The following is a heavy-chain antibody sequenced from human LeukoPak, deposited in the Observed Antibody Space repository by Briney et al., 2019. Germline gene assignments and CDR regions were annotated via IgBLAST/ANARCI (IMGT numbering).Heavy chain of an antibody. D-gene: IGHD1-20*01. CDR2: ISTSNGGK. V-gene: IGHV1-18*04. J-gene: IGHJ4*02. CDR1: GSTFPSHA. CDR3: ATRGITAARLDY. Sequence: AASVKVSCKASGSTFPSHAITWLRQAPGQGPEWMGWISTSNGGKNYVQNLQGRITLTIDTSTATAYMELRSLRSDDTAVYYCATRGITAARLDYWGQGTLVTVSS.